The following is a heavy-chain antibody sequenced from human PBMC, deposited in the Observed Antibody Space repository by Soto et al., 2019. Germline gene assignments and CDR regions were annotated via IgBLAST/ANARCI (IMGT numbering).Heavy chain of an antibody. Sequence: SETLSLTCTVSGGSISSYYWSWIRQPPGKGLEWIGYIYYSGSTNYNPSLKSRVTISVDTSKNQFSLKLSSVTAADTAVYYCARVQIVEQWLAPVFDYWGQGTLVTVSS. CDR1: GGSISSYY. D-gene: IGHD6-19*01. J-gene: IGHJ4*02. CDR2: IYYSGST. V-gene: IGHV4-59*01. CDR3: ARVQIVEQWLAPVFDY.